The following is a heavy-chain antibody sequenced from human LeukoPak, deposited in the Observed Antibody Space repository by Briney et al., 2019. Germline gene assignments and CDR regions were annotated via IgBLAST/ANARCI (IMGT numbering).Heavy chain of an antibody. CDR3: AREVPLDYGALDV. D-gene: IGHD4-17*01. CDR2: IYSSGTT. Sequence: GGSLRLSCAASGFSVSSNYMSWVRQAPGKGLEWVSVIYSSGTTYYADSVEGRFTISRDNSKNTLYLQMNGLRAEDTAVYYCAREVPLDYGALDVWGQGTTVTVSS. J-gene: IGHJ6*02. CDR1: GFSVSSNY. V-gene: IGHV3-53*01.